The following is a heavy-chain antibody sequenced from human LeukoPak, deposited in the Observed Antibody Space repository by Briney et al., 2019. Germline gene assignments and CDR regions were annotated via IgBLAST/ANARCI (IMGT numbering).Heavy chain of an antibody. D-gene: IGHD1-26*01. Sequence: GGSLRLSCAASGFTFSSYGMHWVRQAPGKGLEWVAFIRYDGSNKYYADSVKGRFTISRDNSKNTLYLQMNSLRAEDTAVYYCAKDDVPGESYRPFDYWGQGTLVTVSS. J-gene: IGHJ4*02. CDR2: IRYDGSNK. CDR3: AKDDVPGESYRPFDY. V-gene: IGHV3-30*02. CDR1: GFTFSSYG.